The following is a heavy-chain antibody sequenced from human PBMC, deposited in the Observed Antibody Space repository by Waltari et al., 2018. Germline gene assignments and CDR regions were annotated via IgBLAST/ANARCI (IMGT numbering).Heavy chain of an antibody. D-gene: IGHD5-12*01. J-gene: IGHJ3*02. CDR1: RFTFSNYW. CDR3: ARTGARWLQFAAFDI. CDR2: INQDGSEE. Sequence: EVLLVESGGGLVQTGGSLRLSCAASRFTFSNYWRNGVRQAPGKGLEWVANINQDGSEEYYVDSVKGRFTISRDNAKNSLYLEMKTLRAEDTAIYYCARTGARWLQFAAFDIWGQGTMVTVSS. V-gene: IGHV3-7*01.